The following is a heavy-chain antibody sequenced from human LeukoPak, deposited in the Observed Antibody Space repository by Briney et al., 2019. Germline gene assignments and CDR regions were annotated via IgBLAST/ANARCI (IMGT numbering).Heavy chain of an antibody. CDR1: GGSLTGYY. CDR3: ARGLRYFYDSSGYYSPGFVDY. CDR2: INHSGST. J-gene: IGHJ4*02. D-gene: IGHD3-22*01. Sequence: SETLSLTCAVYGGSLTGYYWSWIRQPPGKGLEWIGEINHSGSTNYNPSLKSRVTISVDTSKNQSSLKLSPVTAADTAVYYCARGLRYFYDSSGYYSPGFVDYWGQGTLVTVSS. V-gene: IGHV4-34*01.